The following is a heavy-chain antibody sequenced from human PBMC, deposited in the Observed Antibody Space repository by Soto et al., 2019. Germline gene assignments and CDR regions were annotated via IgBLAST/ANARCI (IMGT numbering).Heavy chain of an antibody. V-gene: IGHV4-59*01. J-gene: IGHJ6*03. CDR2: IYYSGST. Sequence: SETLSLTCTVSGGSISSYYWSWIRQPPGKGLEWIGYIYYSGSTNYNPSLKSRVTISVDTSKNQFSLKLSSVTAADTAVYYCARLGYCTNGVCYDYYYYYMDVWGKGTTVTVSS. CDR1: GGSISSYY. D-gene: IGHD2-8*01. CDR3: ARLGYCTNGVCYDYYYYYMDV.